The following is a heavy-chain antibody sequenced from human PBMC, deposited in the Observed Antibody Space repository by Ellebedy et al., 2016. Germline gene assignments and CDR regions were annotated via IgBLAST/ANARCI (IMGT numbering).Heavy chain of an antibody. Sequence: SETLSLTXAVYGGSFSGYYWSWIRQPPGKGLEWIGEINHSGSTNYNPSLKSRVTISVDTSKNQFSLKLSSVTAADTAVYYCAREWGGWYGYYYYMDVWGKGTTVTVSS. D-gene: IGHD6-19*01. CDR2: INHSGST. CDR1: GGSFSGYY. CDR3: AREWGGWYGYYYYMDV. V-gene: IGHV4-34*01. J-gene: IGHJ6*03.